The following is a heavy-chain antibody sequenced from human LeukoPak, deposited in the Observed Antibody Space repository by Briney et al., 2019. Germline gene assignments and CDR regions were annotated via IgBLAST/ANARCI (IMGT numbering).Heavy chain of an antibody. CDR2: ISSSSSYI. Sequence: GGSLRLSCAASGFTFRTYWMHWVRQAPGKGLEWVSSISSSSSYIYYADSVKGRFTISRDNAKNSLYLQMNSLRAEDTAVYYCARVEYSSSSYAFDIWGQGTMVTVSS. D-gene: IGHD6-6*01. CDR3: ARVEYSSSSYAFDI. V-gene: IGHV3-21*01. J-gene: IGHJ3*02. CDR1: GFTFRTYW.